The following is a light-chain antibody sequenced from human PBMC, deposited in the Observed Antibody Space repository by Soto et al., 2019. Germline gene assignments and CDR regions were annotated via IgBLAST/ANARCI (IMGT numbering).Light chain of an antibody. CDR3: QQYGSSPPVT. V-gene: IGKV3-20*01. J-gene: IGKJ1*01. CDR2: GAS. Sequence: EIVLTQSPGTLSLSPGERATLSCRASQSVSSSYLAWYQQKPGQAPRLLIYGASSRATGIPDRFSGSGSGTDFHLTISRLEPEDFAVYYCQQYGSSPPVTFGQGTKVEIK. CDR1: QSVSSSY.